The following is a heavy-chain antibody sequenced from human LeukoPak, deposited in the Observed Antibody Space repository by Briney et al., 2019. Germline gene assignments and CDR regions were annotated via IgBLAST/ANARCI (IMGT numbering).Heavy chain of an antibody. D-gene: IGHD1-1*01. CDR2: IKRDGSQK. V-gene: IGHV3-7*01. J-gene: IGHJ5*02. CDR1: EFTFSSYA. Sequence: GGSLRLSCAASEFTFSSYAMHWVRQAPGKGLEWVAHIKRDGSQKYYLDSVKGRFTISRDNAKNTLYLQMNSLRVEDTAVYYCARLGLEVGGPNWFDPWGQGTLVTVSS. CDR3: ARLGLEVGGPNWFDP.